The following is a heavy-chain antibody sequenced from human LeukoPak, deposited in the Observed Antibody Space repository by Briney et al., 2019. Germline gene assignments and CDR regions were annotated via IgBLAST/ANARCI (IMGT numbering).Heavy chain of an antibody. CDR2: IYTSGST. D-gene: IGHD3-10*01. J-gene: IGHJ4*02. CDR3: ARGLEEPYGSGSYTILDY. CDR1: GGSISSYY. V-gene: IGHV4-4*07. Sequence: PSETLSLTCTVSGGSISSYYWSWIRQPAGKGLEWIGRIYTSGSTNYNPSLKSRVTMSVNTSKNQFSLKLSSVTAADTAVYYCARGLEEPYGSGSYTILDYWGQGTLVTVSS.